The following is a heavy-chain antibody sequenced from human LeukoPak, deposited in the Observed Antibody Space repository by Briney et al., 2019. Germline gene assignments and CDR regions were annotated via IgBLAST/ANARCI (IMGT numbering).Heavy chain of an antibody. CDR3: ARVSSGWLFDY. Sequence: GGSLRLSCAASGFTFSSYGMSWVRQAPGKGLEWVSAISGSGGSTYYADSVKGRFTISRDNSKNTLYLQMNSLRAEDTALYYCARVSSGWLFDYWGQGTLVTVSS. V-gene: IGHV3-23*01. CDR2: ISGSGGST. D-gene: IGHD6-19*01. CDR1: GFTFSSYG. J-gene: IGHJ4*02.